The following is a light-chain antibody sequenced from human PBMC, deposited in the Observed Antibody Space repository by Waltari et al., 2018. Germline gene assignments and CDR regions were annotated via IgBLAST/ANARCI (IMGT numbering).Light chain of an antibody. Sequence: EIVLTQSPGTLSLSPGERATLSCRASQSVSRTLAWYQQKPGQAPGLRIYGASSRATGIPDRCSGSGSGTDFSLTISRLEPEDFAVYYCQHYVRLPATFGQGTKVEIK. V-gene: IGKV3-20*01. J-gene: IGKJ1*01. CDR3: QHYVRLPAT. CDR1: QSVSRT. CDR2: GAS.